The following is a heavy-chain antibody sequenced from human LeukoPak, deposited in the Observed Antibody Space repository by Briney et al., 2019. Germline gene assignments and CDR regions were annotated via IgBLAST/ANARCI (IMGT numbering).Heavy chain of an antibody. V-gene: IGHV1-2*02. D-gene: IGHD1-1*01. CDR1: GYTFTGHH. CDR2: INPNSGGT. CDR3: ARCSTPHWIFDAFDI. Sequence: ASVNVSCKASGYTFTGHHMHWVRQAPGQGPEWMGWINPNSGGTNYAQKFQGRVTMTRDTSISTAYMELSGLRSDDTAVYYCARCSTPHWIFDAFDIWGQGTMVTVSS. J-gene: IGHJ3*02.